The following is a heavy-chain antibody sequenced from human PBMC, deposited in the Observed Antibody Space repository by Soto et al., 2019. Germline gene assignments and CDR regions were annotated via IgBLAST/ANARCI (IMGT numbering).Heavy chain of an antibody. CDR1: GFTFSSYG. J-gene: IGHJ6*02. Sequence: PGGSLRLSCAASGFTFSSYGMHWVRQAPGKGLEWVAVISYDGSNKYYADSVKGRFTISRDNSKNTLYLQMNSLRAEDTAVYYCAKGLAGHSLLRLLLRRGYYGMDVWGQGTTVTVSS. D-gene: IGHD4-17*01. CDR3: AKGLAGHSLLRLLLRRGYYGMDV. V-gene: IGHV3-30*18. CDR2: ISYDGSNK.